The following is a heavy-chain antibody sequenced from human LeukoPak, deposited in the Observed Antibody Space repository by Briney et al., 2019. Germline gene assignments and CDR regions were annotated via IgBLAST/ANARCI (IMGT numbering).Heavy chain of an antibody. J-gene: IGHJ4*02. V-gene: IGHV3-15*01. CDR2: IKSKTDGGTT. CDR1: GFTFSNAW. D-gene: IGHD6-13*01. Sequence: GGSLRLSCAASGFTFSNAWMSWVRQAPGKGLEWVGRIKSKTDGGTTDYAAPVKGRFTISRDDSKNTLYLQMNSLKTEDTAVYYCTTESAAAGSHGFDYWGQGTLVTVSS. CDR3: TTESAAAGSHGFDY.